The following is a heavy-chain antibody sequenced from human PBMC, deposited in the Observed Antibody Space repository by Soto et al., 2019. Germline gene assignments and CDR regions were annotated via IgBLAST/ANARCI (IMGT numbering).Heavy chain of an antibody. Sequence: SETLSLTRNISGVSTGTNYCTWVRQSPGRGLEWIASTFYTGSTTYNPALKSRVSISVDTPKKFYSLKLTSVTAADTAIYYCATALGGGIMDVWGRGTTVTVSS. CDR3: ATALGGGIMDV. D-gene: IGHD3-16*01. J-gene: IGHJ6*02. V-gene: IGHV4-59*01. CDR2: TFYTGST. CDR1: GVSTGTNY.